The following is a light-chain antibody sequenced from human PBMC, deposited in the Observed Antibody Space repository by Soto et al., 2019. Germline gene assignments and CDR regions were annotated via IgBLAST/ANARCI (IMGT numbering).Light chain of an antibody. CDR3: SSYTSSSSYG. CDR2: DVS. V-gene: IGLV2-14*01. J-gene: IGLJ1*01. CDR1: SSDVGNYNS. Sequence: QSALTQPASVSGSPGQSITISCTGTSSDVGNYNSVSWYQQYPGKAPKLMIHDVSNRPSGVSNRFSGSKSGNTASLTISGLQAEDEADYYCSSYTSSSSYGFGSGTKVTVL.